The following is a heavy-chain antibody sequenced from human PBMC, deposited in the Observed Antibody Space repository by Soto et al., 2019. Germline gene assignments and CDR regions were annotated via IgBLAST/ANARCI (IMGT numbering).Heavy chain of an antibody. CDR3: ARGAEGGKNNYGMDV. CDR1: GYTFTGYY. V-gene: IGHV1-2*04. Sequence: ASVKVSCKASGYTFTGYYMHWVRQAPGQGLEWMGWINPNSGGTNYAQKFQGWVTMTRDTSISTAYMELSRLRSDDTAVYYCARGAEGGKNNYGMDVWGQGTTVTVSS. D-gene: IGHD3-16*01. J-gene: IGHJ6*02. CDR2: INPNSGGT.